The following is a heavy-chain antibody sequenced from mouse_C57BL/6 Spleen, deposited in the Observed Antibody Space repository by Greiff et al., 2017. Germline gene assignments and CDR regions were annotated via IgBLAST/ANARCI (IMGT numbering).Heavy chain of an antibody. CDR3: AREGITTVADY. V-gene: IGHV1-61*01. D-gene: IGHD1-1*01. CDR1: GYTFTSYW. Sequence: QVQLQQPGAELVRPGSSVKLSCKASGYTFTSYWMDWVKQRPGQGLEWIGNIYPSDSETHYNQKFKDKATLTVDKSSSTAYMQLSSLTSEDSAVYYCAREGITTVADYWGQGTTLTVSS. CDR2: IYPSDSET. J-gene: IGHJ2*01.